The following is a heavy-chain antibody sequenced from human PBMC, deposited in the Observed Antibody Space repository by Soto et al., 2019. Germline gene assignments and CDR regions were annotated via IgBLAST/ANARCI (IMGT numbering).Heavy chain of an antibody. CDR3: ARDLGMAVAGANWFDP. Sequence: ASVKVSCKASGYTFTGYYMHWVRQAPGQGLEWMGWINPNSGGTNYAQKIQGWVTMTRDTSISTAYMELSKLRSDDTAVYYCARDLGMAVAGANWFDPWGQGTLVTVSS. CDR2: INPNSGGT. D-gene: IGHD6-19*01. CDR1: GYTFTGYY. V-gene: IGHV1-2*04. J-gene: IGHJ5*02.